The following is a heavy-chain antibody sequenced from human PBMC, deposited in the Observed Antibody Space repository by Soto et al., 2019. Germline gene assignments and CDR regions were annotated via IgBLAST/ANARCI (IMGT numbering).Heavy chain of an antibody. CDR3: ASAYDILTGYYIHYYYGMDV. CDR1: GGTFSSYA. D-gene: IGHD3-9*01. V-gene: IGHV1-69*13. J-gene: IGHJ6*02. CDR2: IIPIFGTA. Sequence: SVKVSCKASGGTFSSYAISWVRQAPGQGLEWMGGIIPIFGTANYAQKFQGRVTITADESTSTAYMELSSLRSEDTAVYYCASAYDILTGYYIHYYYGMDVWGQGTTVPVSS.